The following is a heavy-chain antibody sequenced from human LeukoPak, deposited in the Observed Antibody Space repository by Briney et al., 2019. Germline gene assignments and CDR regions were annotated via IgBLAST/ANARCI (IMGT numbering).Heavy chain of an antibody. CDR1: GYSFTSYG. CDR2: ISAYNGNA. Sequence: GESLKISCKGSGYSFTSYGISWVRQAPGQGLEWMGWISAYNGNADYAQKFQGRVTMTTDTYTSTAYMELRSLRSDDTAVYFCARVGAYCTSSSCFDYWGQGNLVTVSS. J-gene: IGHJ4*02. D-gene: IGHD2-2*01. V-gene: IGHV1-18*01. CDR3: ARVGAYCTSSSCFDY.